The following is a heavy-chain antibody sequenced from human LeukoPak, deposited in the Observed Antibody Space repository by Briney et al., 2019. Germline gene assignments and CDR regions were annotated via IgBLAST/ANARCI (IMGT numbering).Heavy chain of an antibody. CDR1: GGSISSDNYS. J-gene: IGHJ4*02. V-gene: IGHV4-61*10. CDR2: ISGSGST. CDR3: ARVRGGYYDSSGYLSTSYYFDY. D-gene: IGHD3-22*01. Sequence: SETLSLTCTVSGGSISSDNYSWSWIRQAAGKGLEWIGRISGSGSTDYNASLKSRVTTSVDTSKNQLSLKVISVTAADTAVYYCARVRGGYYDSSGYLSTSYYFDYWGQGTLVTVSS.